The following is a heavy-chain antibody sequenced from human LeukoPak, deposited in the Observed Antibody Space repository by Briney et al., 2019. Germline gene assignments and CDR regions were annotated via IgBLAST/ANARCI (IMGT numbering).Heavy chain of an antibody. J-gene: IGHJ4*02. CDR2: ISGSGGST. D-gene: IGHD6-19*01. V-gene: IGHV3-23*01. CDR3: AKTFGYSSGWYTYYFDY. CDR1: GFTFSSYA. Sequence: PGGSLRLSCAASGFTFSSYAMSWVRQAPGKGLEWVSAISGSGGSTYYADSVKGRFTISRDNSKNTLYLQMNSLRAEDTAVYYCAKTFGYSSGWYTYYFDYWGQGTLVTVSS.